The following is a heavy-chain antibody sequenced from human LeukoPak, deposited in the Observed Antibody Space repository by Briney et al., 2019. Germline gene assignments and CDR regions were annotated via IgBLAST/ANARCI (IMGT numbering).Heavy chain of an antibody. V-gene: IGHV4-59*01. J-gene: IGHJ4*02. CDR3: ARGPSLFDY. Sequence: SETLSLTCTVSGGSISSYYWSWIRQPPGKGLEWIGSIYYSGSTYYNPSLKSRVTISVDTSKKQFSLKLSSVTAVGTAVYHCARGPSLFDYWGQGTLVTVSS. CDR1: GGSISSYY. CDR2: IYYSGST.